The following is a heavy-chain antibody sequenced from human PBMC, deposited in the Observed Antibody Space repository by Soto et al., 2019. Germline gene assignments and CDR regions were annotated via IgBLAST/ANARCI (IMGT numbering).Heavy chain of an antibody. CDR2: TNPKSGVT. V-gene: IGHV1-2*02. CDR1: GYSFTGYF. D-gene: IGHD6-25*01. CDR3: ARAHVRLQLSSSDY. J-gene: IGHJ4*02. Sequence: QVQLVQSGAEVKKPGASVKVSCKASGYSFTGYFMHWVRQVPGQGLEWMGWTNPKSGVTKYPQKLQGRVTMTRDTSISTAYMELTRLRSDDTAVYYCARAHVRLQLSSSDYWGQGTLVTVSS.